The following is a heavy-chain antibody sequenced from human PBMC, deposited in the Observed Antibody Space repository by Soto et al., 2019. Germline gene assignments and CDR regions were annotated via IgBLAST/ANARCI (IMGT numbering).Heavy chain of an antibody. CDR2: ISKDGSVN. CDR1: GFMFSRYA. CDR3: ARSRSGAVPDSFGY. J-gene: IGHJ1*01. Sequence: QVQLLESGGRVVQPGGSLRLSCAAYGFMFSRYAIHWVRQAPGKGLEWVAVISKDGSVNYYADSVRGRFSISRDKSKNTVYLEMNGMRDDDTAVFYCARSRSGAVPDSFGYWGQGTLVTVSS. D-gene: IGHD3-3*01. V-gene: IGHV3-30-3*01.